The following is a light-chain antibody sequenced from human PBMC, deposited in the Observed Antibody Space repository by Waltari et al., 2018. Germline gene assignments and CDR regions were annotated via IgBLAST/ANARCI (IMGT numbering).Light chain of an antibody. CDR2: GAS. J-gene: IGKJ1*01. V-gene: IGKV3-20*01. CDR3: QMYVRLPVT. CDR1: QSVGRS. Sequence: SCRASQSVGRSLVWYQQKPGLAPRLLIYGASIRATGIPDRFTGSGSGTDFSLTISRLEPEDSAVYYCQMYVRLPVTFGQGTKVEI.